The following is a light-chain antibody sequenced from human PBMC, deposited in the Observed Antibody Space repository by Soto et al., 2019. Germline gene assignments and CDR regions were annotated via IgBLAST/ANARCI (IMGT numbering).Light chain of an antibody. J-gene: IGLJ1*01. Sequence: QSVLTQPASVSGSPGQSITISCTGTSSDVGGYNYVSWYQQHPGKAPKLMIYDVSNRPSGVSNRFSGSKSGNTASLTISGLQAEDEADYYCSSYTSSRTQLYVFVTGTKVTVL. V-gene: IGLV2-14*01. CDR1: SSDVGGYNY. CDR2: DVS. CDR3: SSYTSSRTQLYV.